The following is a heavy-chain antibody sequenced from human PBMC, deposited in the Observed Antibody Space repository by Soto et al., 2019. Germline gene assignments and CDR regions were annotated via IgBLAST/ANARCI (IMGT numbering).Heavy chain of an antibody. V-gene: IGHV1-69*02. CDR3: ARGLITIFGVVPALYYYYYMDV. D-gene: IGHD3-3*01. CDR2: IIPILGIA. J-gene: IGHJ6*03. Sequence: SVKVSCKASGGTFSSYTISWVRQAPGQGLEWMGRIIPILGIANYAQKFQGRVTITADKSTSTAYMELSSLRSEDTAVYYCARGLITIFGVVPALYYYYYMDVWGKGTTVTVSS. CDR1: GGTFSSYT.